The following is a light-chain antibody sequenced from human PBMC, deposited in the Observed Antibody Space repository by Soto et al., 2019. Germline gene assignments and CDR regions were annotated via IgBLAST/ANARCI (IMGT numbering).Light chain of an antibody. CDR2: GAS. CDR3: QQYGSSPPFT. CDR1: QSVSSSY. V-gene: IGKV3-20*01. J-gene: IGKJ3*01. Sequence: EIVLTQSPGTLSLSPGERATISCRASQSVSSSYLAWYQQKPGQAPRLLIYGASSRATGIPDRFSGSGSGTDFTLTIIRVEPEDFAVYYCQQYGSSPPFTCGPGTKVAIK.